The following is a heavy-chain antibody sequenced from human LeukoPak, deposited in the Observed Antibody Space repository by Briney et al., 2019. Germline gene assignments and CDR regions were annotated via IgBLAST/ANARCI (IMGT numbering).Heavy chain of an antibody. J-gene: IGHJ6*02. CDR1: GFTFTSSA. CDR3: AATIAADTVYYGMDV. CDR2: IVVGSSNT. Sequence: SVKVSCKASGFTFTSSAMQWVRQARGQRLEWIGWIVVGSSNTNYAQKFQERVTITWDMSTSTAYMELSSLRSEDTAVYYCAATIAADTVYYGMDVWGQGTTVTVSS. D-gene: IGHD6-13*01. V-gene: IGHV1-58*02.